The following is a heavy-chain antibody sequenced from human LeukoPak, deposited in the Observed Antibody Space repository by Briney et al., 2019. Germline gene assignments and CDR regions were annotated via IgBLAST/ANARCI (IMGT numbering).Heavy chain of an antibody. J-gene: IGHJ4*02. Sequence: QPGGSLRLSCAASGFTFDDYGMTWVRQAPGKGLEWVSGINWNGGSTIYADSVKGRFTISRDNAKNSLYLQMNSLRAEDTAVYYCASLGTYYYDSSGYTGGLWDYWGQGTLVTVSS. D-gene: IGHD3-22*01. CDR3: ASLGTYYYDSSGYTGGLWDY. CDR2: INWNGGST. CDR1: GFTFDDYG. V-gene: IGHV3-20*04.